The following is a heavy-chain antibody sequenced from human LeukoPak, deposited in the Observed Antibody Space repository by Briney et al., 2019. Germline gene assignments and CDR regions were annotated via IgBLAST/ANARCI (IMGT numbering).Heavy chain of an antibody. Sequence: PSETLSLTCAVSGGSFSGYYWSWIRQPPGKGLEWIGEINHSGSTNYNPSLKSRVTISVDTAKNQFSLKLSSVTAADTAVYYCARGPPPLGYCSGGSCYSMRNWFDPWGQGTLVTVSS. CDR1: GGSFSGYY. V-gene: IGHV4-34*01. D-gene: IGHD2-15*01. CDR2: INHSGST. CDR3: ARGPPPLGYCSGGSCYSMRNWFDP. J-gene: IGHJ5*02.